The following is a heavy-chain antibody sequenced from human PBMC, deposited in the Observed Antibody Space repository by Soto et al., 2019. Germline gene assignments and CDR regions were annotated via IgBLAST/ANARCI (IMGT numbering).Heavy chain of an antibody. V-gene: IGHV1-3*01. Sequence: QVQLVQSGAEVKKPGASVKVSCKASGYTFTSYAMHWVRQAPGQRLEWMGWINAGNGNTKYSQKFQGRVTITRDTPASTAYMELSSLRSEDTAVYYCAGAAAGPGVFDYWGQGTLVTVSS. J-gene: IGHJ4*02. D-gene: IGHD6-13*01. CDR2: INAGNGNT. CDR1: GYTFTSYA. CDR3: AGAAAGPGVFDY.